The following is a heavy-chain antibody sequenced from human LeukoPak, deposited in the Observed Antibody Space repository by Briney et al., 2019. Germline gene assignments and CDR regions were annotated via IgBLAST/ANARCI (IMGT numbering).Heavy chain of an antibody. Sequence: GGSLRLSCAASGFTFGDYYMSWIRQAPGKGLEWVSYISFSGSTIYYADSVKGRFTISRDNSKNTLYLQMNSLRAEDTAVYYCAKEQYAGYSSSWYDAFDIWGQGTMVTVSS. V-gene: IGHV3-11*04. D-gene: IGHD6-13*01. CDR3: AKEQYAGYSSSWYDAFDI. CDR1: GFTFGDYY. J-gene: IGHJ3*02. CDR2: ISFSGSTI.